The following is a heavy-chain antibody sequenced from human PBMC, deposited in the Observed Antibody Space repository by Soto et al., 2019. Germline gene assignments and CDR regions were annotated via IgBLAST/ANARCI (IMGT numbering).Heavy chain of an antibody. CDR3: ARSIVVVTALDY. CDR1: GYTFTSYA. D-gene: IGHD2-21*02. V-gene: IGHV1-3*01. CDR2: INACNGNT. Sequence: ASVKVSCKASGYTFTSYAMHWVRQAPGQRFEWMGWINACNGNTKYSQKFLGRVTITRDTSASTAYMELSSLRSEDTAVYYCARSIVVVTALDYWGQGTLVTVSS. J-gene: IGHJ4*02.